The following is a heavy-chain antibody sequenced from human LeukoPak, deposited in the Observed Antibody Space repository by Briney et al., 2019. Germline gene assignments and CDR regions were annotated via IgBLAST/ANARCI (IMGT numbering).Heavy chain of an antibody. CDR3: AIVQLWLRENYYFYYGMDV. CDR2: FDPEDGET. Sequence: ASVKVSCKVSGDTLTELSMHWVRQAPGKGLEWRGGFDPEDGETIYAQKFQGRVTMTEDTSTDTAYMVLSSLRSEDTAVYYCAIVQLWLRENYYFYYGMDVWGQGTTVTVSS. D-gene: IGHD5-18*01. V-gene: IGHV1-24*01. J-gene: IGHJ6*02. CDR1: GDTLTELS.